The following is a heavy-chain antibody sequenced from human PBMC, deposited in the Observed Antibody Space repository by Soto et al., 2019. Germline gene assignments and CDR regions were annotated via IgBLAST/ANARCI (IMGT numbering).Heavy chain of an antibody. CDR3: ARGRAYYYGSGSSALLY. J-gene: IGHJ4*02. D-gene: IGHD3-10*01. CDR1: GGSFSDYY. CDR2: INPSGGF. V-gene: IGHV4-34*01. Sequence: SETLSLTCAVYGGSFSDYYWTWIRQSPGKGLEWIGEINPSGGFNYNPSLKSRVSISVATAKTQFSLKLTSVTAADTAVYYCARGRAYYYGSGSSALLYWGQGSLVTVSS.